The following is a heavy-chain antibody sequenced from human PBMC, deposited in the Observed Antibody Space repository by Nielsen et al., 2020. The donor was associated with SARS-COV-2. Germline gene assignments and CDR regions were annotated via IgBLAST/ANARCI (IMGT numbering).Heavy chain of an antibody. J-gene: IGHJ3*01. CDR1: GFTFNRFV. CDR2: ISYDGRHD. CDR3: ARDWSRAFDV. Sequence: GESLKISCAASGFTFNRFVMHWVRQAPGKGLEWVALISYDGRHDYYTDSVKGRFTVSRDNSKNTLYLQMNSLRVEDTAVYYCARDWSRAFDVWGQGTMVTVSS. V-gene: IGHV3-30*03.